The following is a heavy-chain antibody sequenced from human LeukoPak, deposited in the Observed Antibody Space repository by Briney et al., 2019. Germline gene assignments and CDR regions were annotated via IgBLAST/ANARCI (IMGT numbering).Heavy chain of an antibody. CDR2: ISRNSRTI. J-gene: IGHJ4*02. V-gene: IGHV3-48*02. Sequence: GGSLILSCAASGFSFSTYSMSWVRQAPGKGLEWISYISRNSRTIVYADSVKGRFTISRDNAKNSVFLQMNSLRDEDTALYYCARETHFEYWGQGTLVIVSS. CDR3: ARETHFEY. CDR1: GFSFSTYS.